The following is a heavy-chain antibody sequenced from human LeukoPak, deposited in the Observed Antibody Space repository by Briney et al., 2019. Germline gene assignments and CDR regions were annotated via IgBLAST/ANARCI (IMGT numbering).Heavy chain of an antibody. CDR1: GLTFSSYW. CDR2: IKQDGSEK. Sequence: GGSLRLSCAASGLTFSSYWMSWVRQAPGKGLEWVANIKQDGSEKYYVDSVKGRFTISRDNAKNSLYLQMNSLRAEDTAVYYCARESYSSGWTNSNFDYWGQGTLVTVSS. CDR3: ARESYSSGWTNSNFDY. D-gene: IGHD6-19*01. J-gene: IGHJ4*02. V-gene: IGHV3-7*01.